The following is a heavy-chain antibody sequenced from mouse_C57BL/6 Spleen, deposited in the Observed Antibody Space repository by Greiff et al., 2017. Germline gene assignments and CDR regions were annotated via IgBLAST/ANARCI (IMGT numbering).Heavy chain of an antibody. D-gene: IGHD1-1*01. V-gene: IGHV1-53*01. CDR3: ARSPSYYGSSYWYCDV. Sequence: QVQLQQPGTELVKPGASVKLSCKASGYTFTSYWMHWVKQRPGQGLEWIGNINPSNGGTNYNEKFKSKATLTVDKSSSTAYMQLSSLTSVDSAVYYCARSPSYYGSSYWYCDVWGTGTTVTVSS. CDR2: INPSNGGT. J-gene: IGHJ1*03. CDR1: GYTFTSYW.